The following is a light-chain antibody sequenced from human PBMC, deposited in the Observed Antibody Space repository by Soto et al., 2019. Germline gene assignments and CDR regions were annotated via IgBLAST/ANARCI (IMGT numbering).Light chain of an antibody. Sequence: DIQMTQSPPTLSASVGDRVTITCRASQSINIWLAWYQQKPGKAPKLLIYDASSLQSGVPSRFRGSTSGTEFTLTISSLQPDDFATYYCQQYNSYSRSFGGGTKVEIK. CDR2: DAS. CDR3: QQYNSYSRS. V-gene: IGKV1-5*01. CDR1: QSINIW. J-gene: IGKJ4*01.